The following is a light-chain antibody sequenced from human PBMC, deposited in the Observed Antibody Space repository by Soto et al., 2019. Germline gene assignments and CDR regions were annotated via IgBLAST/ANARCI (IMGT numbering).Light chain of an antibody. CDR1: QSVDNK. Sequence: ERVMTQSPAALSVSLGERATLSCRASQSVDNKLAWYQFKPGQAPRLLIYGASTRATGVPTRFSGSGSGTEFTLTIDSLQSEDFAVYYCLKYYGLPKTFGQGTEVEIK. CDR2: GAS. J-gene: IGKJ1*01. V-gene: IGKV3-15*01. CDR3: LKYYGLPKT.